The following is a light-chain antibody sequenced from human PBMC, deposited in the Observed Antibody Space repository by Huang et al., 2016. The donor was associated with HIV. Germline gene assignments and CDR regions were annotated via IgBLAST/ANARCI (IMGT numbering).Light chain of an antibody. V-gene: IGKV3-15*01. J-gene: IGKJ1*01. CDR1: QSVVKN. CDR2: GSS. Sequence: ENLMTQYTSTLSVSPGESATLSCRARQSVVKNLAWYQQKPGQAPKLLIYGSSTRAAGIPARFSGSGSGTDFTLTISSLQSEDFAVYYCQQYNTSPRTFGQGTKVEV. CDR3: QQYNTSPRT.